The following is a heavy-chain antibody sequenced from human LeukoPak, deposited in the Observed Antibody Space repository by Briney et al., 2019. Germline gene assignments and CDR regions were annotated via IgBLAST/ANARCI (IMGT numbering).Heavy chain of an antibody. Sequence: PGGSLRLSCAASGFTFDDYGMHWVRQAPGKGLQWVSLISWDGGRTYYADSVKGRFTIPRDSSKNSVYLQMNSLRIEDTALYYCAKVGQKGITVDGWDFTHHFDYWGQGTPVTVSS. D-gene: IGHD6-19*01. CDR2: ISWDGGRT. CDR1: GFTFDDYG. CDR3: AKVGQKGITVDGWDFTHHFDY. J-gene: IGHJ4*02. V-gene: IGHV3-43D*03.